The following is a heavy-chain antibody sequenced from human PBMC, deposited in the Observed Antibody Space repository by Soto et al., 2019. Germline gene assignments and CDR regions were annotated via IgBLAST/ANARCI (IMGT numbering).Heavy chain of an antibody. CDR1: GGTFSSYA. Sequence: QVQLVQSGAEVKKPGSSVKVSCKASGGTFSSYALSWVRQAPGQGLEWMGGIIPIFGTANYAQKFQGRVTITADESTSTAYMELSSLGSEDTAGYYCATDCSGGSCYSGIDYWGQGTLVTVSA. CDR3: ATDCSGGSCYSGIDY. CDR2: IIPIFGTA. J-gene: IGHJ4*02. V-gene: IGHV1-69*01. D-gene: IGHD2-15*01.